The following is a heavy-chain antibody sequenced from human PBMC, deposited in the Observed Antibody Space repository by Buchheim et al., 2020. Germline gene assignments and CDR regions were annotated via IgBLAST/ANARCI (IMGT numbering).Heavy chain of an antibody. D-gene: IGHD2-2*01. CDR3: VKSLGSCSSSSCRFFDS. CDR1: GYTFTNYW. CDR2: IYPGDSDT. Sequence: EVHLVQSGAEVKKPGESLKISCKASGYTFTNYWIGWVRQMPGKGPEWMGIIYPGDSDTRYSPSFQGQVTISADRSISTAYLQWSSLKASDSAMYYCVKSLGSCSSSSCRFFDSWGQGTL. J-gene: IGHJ4*02. V-gene: IGHV5-51*01.